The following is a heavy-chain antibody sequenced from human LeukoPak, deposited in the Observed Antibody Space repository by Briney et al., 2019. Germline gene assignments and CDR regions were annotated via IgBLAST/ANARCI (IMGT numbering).Heavy chain of an antibody. Sequence: GSLRLSCAASGFTFGSYAMSWVRQAPGKGLEWVSAISGSGGSTYYADSVEGRFTISRDNSKNTLYLQMNSLRAEDTAVYYCAKVEGVTMIVVVIASFDYWGQGTLVTVSS. D-gene: IGHD3-22*01. CDR1: GFTFGSYA. CDR2: ISGSGGST. V-gene: IGHV3-23*01. CDR3: AKVEGVTMIVVVIASFDY. J-gene: IGHJ4*02.